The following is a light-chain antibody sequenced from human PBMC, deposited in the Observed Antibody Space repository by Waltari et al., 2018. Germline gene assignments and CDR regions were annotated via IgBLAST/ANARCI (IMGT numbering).Light chain of an antibody. CDR2: GVS. CDR3: QQYNNWPPEMYT. V-gene: IGKV3D-15*01. Sequence: ETMMTQSPDTLSVSPGERATLSCRAIQSISSNLAWYQQKPGQAPRLLIFGVSTRATGIPARFSGSGSGTEFTLTISSLESEDFGIYYCQQYNNWPPEMYTFGQGTKLEI. CDR1: QSISSN. J-gene: IGKJ2*01.